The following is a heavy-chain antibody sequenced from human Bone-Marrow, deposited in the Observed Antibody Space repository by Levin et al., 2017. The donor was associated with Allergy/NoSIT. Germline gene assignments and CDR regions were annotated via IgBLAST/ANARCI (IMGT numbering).Heavy chain of an antibody. CDR1: GFTFSNAW. D-gene: IGHD3-16*01. J-gene: IGHJ4*02. CDR2: IKSKTDGGTT. V-gene: IGHV3-15*01. Sequence: GGSLRLSCAASGFTFSNAWMSWVRQAPGKGLEWVGRIKSKTDGGTTDYAAPVKGRFTISRDDSKNTLYLQMNSLKTEDTAVYYCTTDPIAITSEAFDYWGQGTLVTVSS. CDR3: TTDPIAITSEAFDY.